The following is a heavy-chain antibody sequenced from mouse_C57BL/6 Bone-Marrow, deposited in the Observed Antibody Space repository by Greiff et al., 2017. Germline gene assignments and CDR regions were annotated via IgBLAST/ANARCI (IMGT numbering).Heavy chain of an antibody. CDR3: GRRRYGYGPYYFDY. D-gene: IGHD2-2*01. CDR1: GYSFTSYY. CDR2: IYPGSGNT. Sequence: VQLQQSGPELVKPGASVKISCKASGYSFTSYYIHWVKQRPGQGLEWIGWIYPGSGNTKYNEKFKGKATLTADTSSSTAYKQLSSLTSEDAAVYYCGRRRYGYGPYYFDYWGQGTTLTVSS. J-gene: IGHJ2*01. V-gene: IGHV1-66*01.